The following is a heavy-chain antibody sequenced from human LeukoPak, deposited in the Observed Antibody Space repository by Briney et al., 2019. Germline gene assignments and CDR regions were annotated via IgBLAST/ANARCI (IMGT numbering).Heavy chain of an antibody. CDR1: GGSISSYY. Sequence: SETLSLTCTVSGGSISSYYWSWIRQPAGKGLESIGHISTSGSTNYNPSLKSRVTISVDTSKNQFSLKLSSMTAADTAVYYCARIFRGAYFDYWGQGTLVTVSS. D-gene: IGHD3-10*01. V-gene: IGHV4-4*07. CDR3: ARIFRGAYFDY. CDR2: ISTSGST. J-gene: IGHJ4*02.